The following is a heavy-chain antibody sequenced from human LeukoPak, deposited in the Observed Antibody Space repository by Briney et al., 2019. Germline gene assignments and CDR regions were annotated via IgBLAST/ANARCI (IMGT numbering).Heavy chain of an antibody. CDR3: ARPGLAYCGADCYSTEGYYFDY. D-gene: IGHD2-21*01. CDR2: INHGGST. Sequence: SETLSLTCAVYGENFSIYFYSWIRQPPGKGPEWIGKINHGGSTSYNPSLKSRVTISVDTSKNQFSLRLSSETAADTAMYYCARPGLAYCGADCYSTEGYYFDYWSQGTLVTVSS. J-gene: IGHJ4*02. CDR1: GENFSIYF. V-gene: IGHV4-34*01.